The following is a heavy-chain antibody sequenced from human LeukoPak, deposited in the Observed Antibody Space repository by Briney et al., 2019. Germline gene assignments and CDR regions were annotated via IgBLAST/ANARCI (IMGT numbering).Heavy chain of an antibody. D-gene: IGHD3-16*01. CDR3: ARDLVLCAFDI. J-gene: IGHJ3*02. CDR1: GYTFSGYY. CDR2: LNPKSGDT. Sequence: ASVRVSCKASGYTFSGYYIHWVRQAPGQGLEWMGWLNPKSGDTNYAQKFQGRVSMTSDTSINTAYMELSSLRSDDTAVYYCARDLVLCAFDIWGQGTMVTVSS. V-gene: IGHV1-2*02.